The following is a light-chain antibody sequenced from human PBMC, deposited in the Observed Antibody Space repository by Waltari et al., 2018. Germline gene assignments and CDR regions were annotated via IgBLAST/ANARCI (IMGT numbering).Light chain of an antibody. J-gene: IGLJ3*02. Sequence: QSALTQPASVSGSPGQSITISCTGSSSDVGGYKYVSWYQQHPGKAPKVMIYEVTHRPSGVSNRFSGSKSGNTASLTISGLQAEDEADYYCSLYTGRNSWVFGGGTKLTVL. CDR3: SLYTGRNSWV. CDR1: SSDVGGYKY. V-gene: IGLV2-14*01. CDR2: EVT.